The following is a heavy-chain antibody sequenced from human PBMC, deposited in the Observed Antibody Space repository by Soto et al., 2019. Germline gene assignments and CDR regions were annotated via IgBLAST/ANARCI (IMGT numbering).Heavy chain of an antibody. D-gene: IGHD3-22*01. V-gene: IGHV3-11*05. Sequence: QVPLVESGGGLVKPGGSLRLSCAASGFTFSDYYMSWIRQAPGKGLEWVSYISSSSSYTNYADSVKGRFTISRDNAKNSLYLQMNSLRAEDTAVYYCAREFRYYDSSGRYPGDLWGRGTLVTVSS. CDR2: ISSSSSYT. J-gene: IGHJ2*01. CDR1: GFTFSDYY. CDR3: AREFRYYDSSGRYPGDL.